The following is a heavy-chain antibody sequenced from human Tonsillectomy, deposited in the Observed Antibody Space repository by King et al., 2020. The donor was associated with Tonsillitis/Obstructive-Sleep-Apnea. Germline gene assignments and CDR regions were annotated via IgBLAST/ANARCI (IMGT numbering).Heavy chain of an antibody. Sequence: QLVQSGAEVKKPGESLKISCKGSGYSFTSYWIGWVRQMPGKGLEWMGIIYPGDSDTRDSPSFQGQVTISADKSISTAYLQWSSLKASDTAMYYCARVGSYYGSSGYSYAFDIWGQGTMVTVSS. CDR3: ARVGSYYGSSGYSYAFDI. CDR1: GYSFTSYW. V-gene: IGHV5-51*03. J-gene: IGHJ3*02. CDR2: IYPGDSDT. D-gene: IGHD3-22*01.